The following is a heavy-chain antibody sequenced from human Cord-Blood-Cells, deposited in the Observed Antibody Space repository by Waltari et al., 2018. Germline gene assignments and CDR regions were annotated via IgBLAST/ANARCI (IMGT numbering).Heavy chain of an antibody. J-gene: IGHJ4*02. CDR3: ARGPYGGYDYDY. V-gene: IGHV3-53*01. CDR2: IYGGGST. CDR1: GFTVSSNY. D-gene: IGHD5-12*01. Sequence: EVQLVESGGGLIQPGGSLRLSCAASGFTVSSNYMSWVRQAPGKGLGLVSVIYGGGSTYYADSVKGRFTISRDNSKNTLYLQMNSLRAEDTAVYYCARGPYGGYDYDYWGQGTLVTVSS.